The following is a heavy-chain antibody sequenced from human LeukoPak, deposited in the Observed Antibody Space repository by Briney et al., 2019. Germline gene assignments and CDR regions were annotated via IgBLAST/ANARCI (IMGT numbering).Heavy chain of an antibody. V-gene: IGHV4-61*02. Sequence: SETLSLTCTVSGGSISSGSYYWSWIRQPAGKGLEWIGRIYTSGSPNYNPSLKSRVTISVDRSKNQFSLKLTSVTAADTAVYYCARDVNALNYGTAFDVWGQGTMVTVSS. CDR2: IYTSGSP. CDR3: ARDVNALNYGTAFDV. D-gene: IGHD3-10*01. J-gene: IGHJ3*01. CDR1: GGSISSGSYY.